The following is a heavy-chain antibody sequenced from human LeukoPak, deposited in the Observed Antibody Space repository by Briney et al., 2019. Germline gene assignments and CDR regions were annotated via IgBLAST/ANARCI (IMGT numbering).Heavy chain of an antibody. V-gene: IGHV3-30*03. CDR3: ARDRNAELGAAGAFDI. J-gene: IGHJ3*02. CDR2: ISYDGSNK. Sequence: GGSLRLSCAASGFTFSSYGMHWVRQAPGKGLEWVAVISYDGSNKYYADSVKGRFTISRDHSENTLYLQMNSLTADDTAIYYCARDRNAELGAAGAFDIWGQGTMVTVSS. CDR1: GFTFSSYG. D-gene: IGHD1-1*01.